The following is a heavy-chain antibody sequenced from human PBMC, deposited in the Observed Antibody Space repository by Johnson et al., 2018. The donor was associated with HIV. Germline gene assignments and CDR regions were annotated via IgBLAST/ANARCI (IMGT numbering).Heavy chain of an antibody. J-gene: IGHJ3*02. CDR3: ARDGWINYFRVVTPEAFDI. Sequence: VQLVESGGGVVQPGRSLRLSCAASGFTFSSYAMHWVRQAPGKGLEWVAVISYDGSNKYYADSVKGRFTISRDNSKNTLYLQMNSLRAEETAVYYCARDGWINYFRVVTPEAFDIWGQGTMVTVSS. V-gene: IGHV3-30-3*01. CDR2: ISYDGSNK. CDR1: GFTFSSYA. D-gene: IGHD3-3*01.